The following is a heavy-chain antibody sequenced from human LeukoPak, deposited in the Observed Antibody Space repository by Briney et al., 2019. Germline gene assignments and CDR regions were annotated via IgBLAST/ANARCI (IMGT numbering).Heavy chain of an antibody. CDR3: VRDLSPVSDRNVWYDALDI. Sequence: GGSLRLSCVASGFSFTSSWMAWVREAPGKGLEWVANIAGDESQKRYMDSVKGRFTISRDNAKNSLYLQLNSLRAEDTAIYYCVRDLSPVSDRNVWYDALDIWGQGTMVTVSS. D-gene: IGHD1-1*01. CDR1: GFSFTSSW. CDR2: IAGDESQK. J-gene: IGHJ3*02. V-gene: IGHV3-7*01.